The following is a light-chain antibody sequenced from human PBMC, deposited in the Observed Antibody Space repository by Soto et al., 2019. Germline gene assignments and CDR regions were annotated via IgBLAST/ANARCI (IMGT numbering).Light chain of an antibody. V-gene: IGKV3-15*01. Sequence: VMTQSPVTLSVSPGERVTLSCRASQGIISNLAWYQQKRGQAPRVLIYGASTRATGVPDRFSGSGSGTEFTLTITSLQSEDSAIYYCKQYGTSPPWTFGQVTKVEIX. CDR1: QGIISN. J-gene: IGKJ1*01. CDR2: GAS. CDR3: KQYGTSPPWT.